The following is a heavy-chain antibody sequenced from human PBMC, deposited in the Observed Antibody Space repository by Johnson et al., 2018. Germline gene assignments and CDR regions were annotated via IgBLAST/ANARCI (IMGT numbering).Heavy chain of an antibody. CDR2: ISWDGGST. CDR1: GFTFDDYA. V-gene: IGHV3-43D*03. CDR3: ANEPPLGGDAFDI. J-gene: IGHJ3*02. D-gene: IGHD3-10*01. Sequence: EVQLVESGGGLVQPGRSLRLSCAASGFTFDDYAMYWVRQAPGKGLEWVSLISWDGGSTYYADSVKGRFTISRDKSKNTLYLQMNSLRAEDTAVSYCANEPPLGGDAFDIGGQGTMVTVSS.